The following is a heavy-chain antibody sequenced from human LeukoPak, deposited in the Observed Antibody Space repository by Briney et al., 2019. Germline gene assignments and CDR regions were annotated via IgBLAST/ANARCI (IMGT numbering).Heavy chain of an antibody. CDR3: ARNNWPYVNWFDP. J-gene: IGHJ5*02. V-gene: IGHV1-8*01. CDR1: GYTFTSYD. Sequence: ASVKVSCKASGYTFTSYDINWVRQATGQGLEWMGWINPNSGNTGYAQKFQGRVTMTRNTSISTAYMELNSLKSEDTAVYYCARNNWPYVNWFDPWGERTLVIVSS. CDR2: INPNSGNT. D-gene: IGHD1-20*01.